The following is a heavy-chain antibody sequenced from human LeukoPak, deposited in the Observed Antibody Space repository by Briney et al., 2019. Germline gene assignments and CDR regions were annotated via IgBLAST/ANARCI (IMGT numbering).Heavy chain of an antibody. Sequence: PSETLSLTCTVSGGSISSGDYYWSWIRQHPGKGLERIGNIYYSGSTYYNPSLKSRVTISVDTSKSQFSLKLSSVTAADTAVYYCAREGYDSSYYYYLDYWGQGTLVTVSS. CDR3: AREGYDSSYYYYLDY. D-gene: IGHD3-22*01. CDR1: GGSISSGDYY. J-gene: IGHJ4*02. V-gene: IGHV4-31*03. CDR2: IYYSGST.